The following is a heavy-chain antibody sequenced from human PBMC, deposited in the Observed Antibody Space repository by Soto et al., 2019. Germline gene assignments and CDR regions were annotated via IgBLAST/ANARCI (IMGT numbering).Heavy chain of an antibody. D-gene: IGHD6-19*01. CDR1: GFTFSSYG. CDR2: IWYDGSNK. Sequence: QVQLVESGGGVVQPGRSLRLSCAASGFTFSSYGMHWVRQAPGKGLEWVAVIWYDGSNKYYADSVKGRFTISRDNSKNXLYLQMNSLRAEDTAVYYCARSYSSGWYSGGWFDPWGQGTLVTVSS. CDR3: ARSYSSGWYSGGWFDP. V-gene: IGHV3-33*01. J-gene: IGHJ5*02.